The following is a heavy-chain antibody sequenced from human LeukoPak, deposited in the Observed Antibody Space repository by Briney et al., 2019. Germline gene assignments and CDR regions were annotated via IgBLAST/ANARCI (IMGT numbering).Heavy chain of an antibody. CDR2: MYYSGST. J-gene: IGHJ5*02. V-gene: IGHV4-39*01. CDR3: ARRRGASSEIDP. Sequence: SETLSLTCTVSGGSISSSRYYWGWIRQPPGKGLEWIGNMYYSGSTFYNPSLKSRVTISVDTSKNQFSLRLSSLTAADTAVYYCARRRGASSEIDPWGQGALVTVSS. CDR1: GGSISSSRYY.